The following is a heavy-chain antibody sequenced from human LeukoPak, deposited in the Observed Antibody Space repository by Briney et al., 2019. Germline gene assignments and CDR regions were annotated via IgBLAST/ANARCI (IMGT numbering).Heavy chain of an antibody. J-gene: IGHJ4*02. Sequence: GGSLRLSCAASGFTFSSYSMNWVRQAPGKGLEWVASISLSGRFIYYADSLKGRFTISRDNAKNSVHLQVNSLRAEDTAVYYCAREMLVIPAAVDYWGQGTLVTVSS. V-gene: IGHV3-21*01. CDR3: AREMLVIPAAVDY. CDR1: GFTFSSYS. D-gene: IGHD2-2*01. CDR2: ISLSGRFI.